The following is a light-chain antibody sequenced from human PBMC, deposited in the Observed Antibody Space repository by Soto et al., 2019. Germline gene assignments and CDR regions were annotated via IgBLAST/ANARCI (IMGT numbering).Light chain of an antibody. J-gene: IGLJ3*02. CDR2: GNS. CDR1: SSNIGAGYD. CDR3: QSYDSSLSWV. Sequence: QAVVTQPSSVSGVPGQRVTISCTGSSSNIGAGYDVHWYQQLPGTAPKLLIYGNSNRPSGVPDRFSGSKSGTSTSLAITGLQAEDEADYYCQSYDSSLSWVFGGGTKVTVL. V-gene: IGLV1-40*01.